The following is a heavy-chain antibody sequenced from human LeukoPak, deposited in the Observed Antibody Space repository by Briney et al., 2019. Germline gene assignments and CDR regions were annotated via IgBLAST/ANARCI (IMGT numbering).Heavy chain of an antibody. D-gene: IGHD6-6*01. CDR2: ISSSGSTI. Sequence: GGSLRLSCAASGFTFSDYYMSWIRHAPGKGLECVSYISSSGSTIYYTDSVKGRFTISRDNAKNSLYLQMNSLRAEDTAVYFCARDSAPSIASRPYPDYWGQGTLVTVSS. CDR3: ARDSAPSIASRPYPDY. J-gene: IGHJ4*02. CDR1: GFTFSDYY. V-gene: IGHV3-11*04.